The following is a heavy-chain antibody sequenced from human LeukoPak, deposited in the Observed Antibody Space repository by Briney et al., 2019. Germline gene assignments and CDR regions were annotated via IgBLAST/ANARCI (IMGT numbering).Heavy chain of an antibody. CDR3: ARNIPFVRKSVRTNWFDP. J-gene: IGHJ5*02. Sequence: ASVNVSCKASGYTFTSYDINWVRQAAGQGVEWMGWMNPNSGNTAYAHKFQGRVTMTRDTSISTVYMELSNLRSDDTAVYYCARNIPFVRKSVRTNWFDPWGQGTLVTVSS. CDR1: GYTFTSYD. D-gene: IGHD2-2*02. V-gene: IGHV1-8*01. CDR2: MNPNSGNT.